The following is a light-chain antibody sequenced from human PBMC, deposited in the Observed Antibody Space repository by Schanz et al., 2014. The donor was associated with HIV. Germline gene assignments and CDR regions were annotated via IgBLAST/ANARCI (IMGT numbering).Light chain of an antibody. J-gene: IGLJ2*01. V-gene: IGLV2-8*01. CDR1: SSDVGGYNY. CDR3: CSYAGSSTSV. CDR2: EVT. Sequence: QSALTQPPSASGSPGQSVTISCTGTSSDVGGYNYLSWYQQHPGKAPKLMIYEVTKRPSGVPDRFSGSKSGNTASLTVSGLQAEDEADYYCCSYAGSSTSVFGGGTKLTVL.